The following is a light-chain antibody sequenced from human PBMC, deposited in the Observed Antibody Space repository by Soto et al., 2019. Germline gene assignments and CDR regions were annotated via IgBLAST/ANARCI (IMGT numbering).Light chain of an antibody. J-gene: IGLJ1*01. V-gene: IGLV7-46*01. CDR2: DTS. Sequence: QAVVTQEPSLTVSPGGTVTLTCGSSTGAVTSGNYPHWFQQKPGQAPRTLIWDTSIRHSWTPARFTGFLLGGKAALTLSDAQPEDEAAYYCLVIYPGVGEVFGTGTKLTVL. CDR1: TGAVTSGNY. CDR3: LVIYPGVGEV.